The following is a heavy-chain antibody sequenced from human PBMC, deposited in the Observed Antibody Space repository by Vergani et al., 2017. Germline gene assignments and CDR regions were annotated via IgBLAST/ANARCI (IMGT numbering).Heavy chain of an antibody. Sequence: QVQLQQWGPGLLKPSETLSLTCAVYGGSLSGYCWSWIWLAPGKGLEWNGEINHSGTINYNPTLKSPFNVSIDTSRDHFYLKLRSVSAADTAVYFCARRAERWETLLRDDFDVWGQGTFVTVSP. CDR1: GGSLSGYC. J-gene: IGHJ3*01. CDR3: ARRAERWETLLRDDFDV. CDR2: INHSGTI. V-gene: IGHV4-34*01. D-gene: IGHD1-26*01.